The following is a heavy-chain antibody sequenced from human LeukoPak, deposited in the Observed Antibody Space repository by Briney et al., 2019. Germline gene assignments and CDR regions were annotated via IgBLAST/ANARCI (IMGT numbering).Heavy chain of an antibody. CDR1: GISISSSYSY. J-gene: IGHJ4*02. V-gene: IGHV4-39*01. D-gene: IGHD3/OR15-3a*01. Sequence: SETLSLTCTVSGISISSSYSYWGWIRQPPGMGLEWIGSIYYTGNTYYNAPLKSQVSISIDTSNNQFSLKRTSVTAADTAVYYCARQTGSGLFILPGGEGTLVTVSS. CDR2: IYYTGNT. CDR3: ARQTGSGLFILP.